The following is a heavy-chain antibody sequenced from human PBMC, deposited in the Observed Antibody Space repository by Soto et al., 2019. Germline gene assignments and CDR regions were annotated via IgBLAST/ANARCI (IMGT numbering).Heavy chain of an antibody. CDR3: AREVRFWEWFPASGFDP. Sequence: SETLSLTCTVSGGSISSYYWSWIRQPPGKGLEWIGYIYYSGSTNYNPSLKSRVTISVDTSKNEFSLKLSSVTAADAAVYYCAREVRFWEWFPASGFDPWGQGTPVTVSS. D-gene: IGHD3-3*01. CDR2: IYYSGST. J-gene: IGHJ5*02. CDR1: GGSISSYY. V-gene: IGHV4-59*01.